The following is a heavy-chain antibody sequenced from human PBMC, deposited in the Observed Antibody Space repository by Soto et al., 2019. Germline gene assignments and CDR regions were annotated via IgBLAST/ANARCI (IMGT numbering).Heavy chain of an antibody. V-gene: IGHV4-31*11. Sequence: PSETLSLTCAVYGGYFSGSFSGHYWSWIRQHLGKGLEWIGYIYYSGSTYYNPSLKSRVTISVDTSKNQFSLKLSSVTAADTAVYYCARGPTNWGQGTLVTVSS. J-gene: IGHJ4*02. D-gene: IGHD5-12*01. CDR3: ARGPTN. CDR2: IYYSGST. CDR1: GGYFSGSFSGHY.